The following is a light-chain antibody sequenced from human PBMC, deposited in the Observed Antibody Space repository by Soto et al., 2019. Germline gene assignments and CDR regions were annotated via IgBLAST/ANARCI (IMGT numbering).Light chain of an antibody. CDR2: GAS. V-gene: IGKV3-20*01. CDR3: QQHGRSPPAYA. J-gene: IGKJ2*01. CDR1: QSVSNSY. Sequence: EIVLTQSPGTLSLSPGERVTLSCRASQSVSNSYVAWYQQKAGQPPRLLTYGASSRAAGIPDRFSGSGSGTDFTLTISRLEPEDFAVYYCQQHGRSPPAYAFGQGTKLEIK.